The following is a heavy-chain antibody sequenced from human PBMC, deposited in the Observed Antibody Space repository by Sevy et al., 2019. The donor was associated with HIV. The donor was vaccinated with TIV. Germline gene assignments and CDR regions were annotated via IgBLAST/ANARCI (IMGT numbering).Heavy chain of an antibody. CDR2: IIPIFGTA. CDR1: GGTFSSYA. Sequence: ASVKVSCKASGGTFSSYAISWVRQAPGQGLEWMGGIIPIFGTANYAQKFQGRVTITADESTSTAYMELSSLRSEDTAVYYCARDXDFWSGSYRHNWFDPWGQGTLVTVSS. D-gene: IGHD3-3*01. J-gene: IGHJ5*02. CDR3: ARDXDFWSGSYRHNWFDP. V-gene: IGHV1-69*13.